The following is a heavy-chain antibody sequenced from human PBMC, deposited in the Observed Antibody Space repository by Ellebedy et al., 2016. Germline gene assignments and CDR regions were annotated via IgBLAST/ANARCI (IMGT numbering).Heavy chain of an antibody. CDR2: IRIKSNNYAT. CDR3: ARPIPVDY. V-gene: IGHV3-73*01. Sequence: GGSLRLXXAASGFTFSDSVMHWVRQASGKGLEWIGRIRIKSNNYATAYAASVKGRFTISRDDSKNTTYLQMNSLKTEDTAVYFCARPIPVDYWGQGILVTVSS. J-gene: IGHJ4*02. CDR1: GFTFSDSV.